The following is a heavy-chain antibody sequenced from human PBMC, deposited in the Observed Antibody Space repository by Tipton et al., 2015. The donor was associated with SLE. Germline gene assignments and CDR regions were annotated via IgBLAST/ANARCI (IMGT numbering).Heavy chain of an antibody. CDR2: INYSGST. Sequence: TLSLTCTVSGGSISSHYWSWIRRPPGKALEWIAYINYSGSTNYNPFLKSRVTMSVDTSKNQFSLKLSSVTAADTAVYYCARRRGSSWYEDYFDYWGQGTLVTVSS. D-gene: IGHD6-13*01. CDR3: ARRRGSSWYEDYFDY. J-gene: IGHJ4*02. CDR1: GGSISSHY. V-gene: IGHV4-59*11.